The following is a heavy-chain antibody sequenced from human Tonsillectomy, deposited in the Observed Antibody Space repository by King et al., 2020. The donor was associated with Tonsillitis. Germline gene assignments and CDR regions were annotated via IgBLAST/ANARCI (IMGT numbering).Heavy chain of an antibody. Sequence: VQLVESGGGLVQPGGSLRLSCAASGFTFSSYWMSWVRQAPGKGLEWVANIKQDGSEKYYVDSVKGRFTISRDNAKNSLYLQLISLRAADTAVYYCARDGGIGEGYCSSTSCYGYFDLWGRGTLVTVSS. J-gene: IGHJ2*01. CDR2: IKQDGSEK. V-gene: IGHV3-7*03. CDR3: ARDGGIGEGYCSSTSCYGYFDL. D-gene: IGHD2-2*01. CDR1: GFTFSSYW.